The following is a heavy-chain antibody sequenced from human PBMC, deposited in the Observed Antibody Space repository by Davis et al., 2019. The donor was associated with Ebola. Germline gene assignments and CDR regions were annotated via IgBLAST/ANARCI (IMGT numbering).Heavy chain of an antibody. CDR2: ISSDSDYI. J-gene: IGHJ3*02. V-gene: IGHV3-21*04. Sequence: GGSLRLSCAASGFTFSTYSMSWVRQAPGKGLAWVSSISSDSDYIYYADSSKGRFTISRDNAKNSLYLQMGSLRADDTAVYYCARAYHSGRNNAFDIWGQGTMVTVSS. CDR1: GFTFSTYS. D-gene: IGHD6-25*01. CDR3: ARAYHSGRNNAFDI.